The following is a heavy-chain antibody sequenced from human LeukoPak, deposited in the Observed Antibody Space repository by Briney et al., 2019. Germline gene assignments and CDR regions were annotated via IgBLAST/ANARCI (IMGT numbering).Heavy chain of an antibody. CDR1: GGSISSSSYY. D-gene: IGHD2-2*02. CDR3: ATLAIVVVPAAIPESDY. V-gene: IGHV4-39*01. Sequence: SETLSLTCTVSGGSISSSSYYWGWIRQPPGKGLEWIGSIYYSGSTYYNSSLKSRVTISVDTSNNQFSLKLSSVTAADTAVYYCATLAIVVVPAAIPESDYWGQGTLVTVSS. J-gene: IGHJ4*02. CDR2: IYYSGST.